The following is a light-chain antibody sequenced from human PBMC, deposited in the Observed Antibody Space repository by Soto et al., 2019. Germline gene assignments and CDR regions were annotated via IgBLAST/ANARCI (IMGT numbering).Light chain of an antibody. Sequence: QSALAQPASVSGSPGQSITISCTGTSSDVGAYYFVSWYQQHPDKAPKLMIYEVSNRPSGVSYRFSGSKSVNTATLTISGLQAEDEADYYCSSYTTSSTRVFGTGTKLTVL. V-gene: IGLV2-14*03. J-gene: IGLJ1*01. CDR3: SSYTTSSTRV. CDR2: EVS. CDR1: SSDVGAYYF.